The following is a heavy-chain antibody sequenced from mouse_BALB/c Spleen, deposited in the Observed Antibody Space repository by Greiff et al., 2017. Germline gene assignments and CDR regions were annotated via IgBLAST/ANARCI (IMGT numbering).Heavy chain of an antibody. Sequence: EVQLQQPGAELVRPGASVKMSCKASGYTFTSYVMHWVKQKPGQGLEWIGYINPYNDGTKYNEKFKGKATLTSDKSSSTAYMELSSLTSEDSAVYYCAGVRFAYWGQGTLVTVSA. D-gene: IGHD2-14*01. J-gene: IGHJ3*01. CDR3: AGVRFAY. CDR2: INPYNDGT. CDR1: GYTFTSYV. V-gene: IGHV1-14*01.